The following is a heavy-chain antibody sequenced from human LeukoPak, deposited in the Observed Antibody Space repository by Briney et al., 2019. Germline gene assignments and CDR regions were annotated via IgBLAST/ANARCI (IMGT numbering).Heavy chain of an antibody. J-gene: IGHJ4*02. D-gene: IGHD3-3*01. CDR3: ARERLRSVFDY. Sequence: PSETLSLTCTVSGGSISSGDYYWSWIRQPPGKGLEWIGEINHSGSTNYNPSLKSRVTISVDTSKNQFSLKLSSVTAADTAVYYCARERLRSVFDYWGQGTLVTVSS. CDR2: INHSGST. CDR1: GGSISSGDYY. V-gene: IGHV4-39*07.